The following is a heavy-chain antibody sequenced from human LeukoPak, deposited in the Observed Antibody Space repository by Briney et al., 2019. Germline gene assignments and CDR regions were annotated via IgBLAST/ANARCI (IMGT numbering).Heavy chain of an antibody. D-gene: IGHD5-24*01. CDR2: IKQDGTGK. V-gene: IGHV3-7*01. J-gene: IGHJ4*02. Sequence: GGSLRLSCAASGFTFSSYWMNWVRQSPGKGLEWVANIKQDGTGKYYVDSVKGRFTISRDNAKSSLYLQMNSLRAEDTAVYYCARDRRDGYKLEDYWSQGTLVTVSS. CDR3: ARDRRDGYKLEDY. CDR1: GFTFSSYW.